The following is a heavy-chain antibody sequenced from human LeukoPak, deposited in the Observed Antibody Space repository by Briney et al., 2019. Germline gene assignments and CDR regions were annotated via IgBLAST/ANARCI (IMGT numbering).Heavy chain of an antibody. CDR2: IKQDGSEK. V-gene: IGHV3-7*03. Sequence: TGGSLRLSCVASGFTFSSYWMSWVRQVPGKGLEWVANIKQDGSEKYYVDSVKGRFTISRDNSKNTVSLQINNLRAEDTAVYYCARGYSGDDDFFYWGQGTLVTVSS. J-gene: IGHJ4*02. CDR1: GFTFSSYW. CDR3: ARGYSGDDDFFY. D-gene: IGHD5-12*01.